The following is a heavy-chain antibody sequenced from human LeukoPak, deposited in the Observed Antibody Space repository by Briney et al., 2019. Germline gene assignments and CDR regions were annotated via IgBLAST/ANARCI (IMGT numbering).Heavy chain of an antibody. CDR3: ARDLVAAAGPNWFDP. CDR1: GFTFSRYW. V-gene: IGHV3-74*01. Sequence: GGSLRLSCEASGFTFSRYWVHWVRQGPGEGLLWVSRINYDGTYTTYADSVKGRFTISRDNAKNSLYLQMNSLRAEDTAVYYCARDLVAAAGPNWFDPWGQGTLVTVSS. D-gene: IGHD6-13*01. J-gene: IGHJ5*02. CDR2: INYDGTYT.